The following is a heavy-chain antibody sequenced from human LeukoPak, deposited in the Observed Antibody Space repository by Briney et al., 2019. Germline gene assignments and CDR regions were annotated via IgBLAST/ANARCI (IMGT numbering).Heavy chain of an antibody. D-gene: IGHD4-17*01. CDR1: GGSISSYY. V-gene: IGHV4-59*01. CDR3: ARAPTVTYYFDY. CDR2: IYYSGST. Sequence: SETLSLTCTVPGGSISSYYWSWIRQPPGKGLEWLGYIYYSGSTNYNPSLKSRVTISVDTSKNQFSLKLSSVTAADTAVYYCARAPTVTYYFDYWGQGTLVTVSS. J-gene: IGHJ4*02.